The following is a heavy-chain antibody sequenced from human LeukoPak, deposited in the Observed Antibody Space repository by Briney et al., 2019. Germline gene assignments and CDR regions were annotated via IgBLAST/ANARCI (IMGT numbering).Heavy chain of an antibody. D-gene: IGHD5-24*01. CDR1: GFTFSSYW. Sequence: GGSLRLSCAASGFTFSSYWMSWVRQAPGKGLEWVANIKQDGSEMYYMDSVKGRFTISRDNAKTSLYLQMNSLRAEDTAVYYCAREPLGHGYNSGDFDYWGQGTLVTVSS. CDR3: AREPLGHGYNSGDFDY. V-gene: IGHV3-7*03. J-gene: IGHJ4*02. CDR2: IKQDGSEM.